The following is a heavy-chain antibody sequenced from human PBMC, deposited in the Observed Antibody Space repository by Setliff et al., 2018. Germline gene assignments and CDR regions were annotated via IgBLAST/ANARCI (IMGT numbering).Heavy chain of an antibody. V-gene: IGHV4-59*08. Sequence: SETLSLTCSVSGDSINPYYWTWIRQPPGKGLEWIGFIYYSGATTYNPSLKSRVTISVDTSKNQFSLNLNSVSVADTAMYYCARSHYYASGNSHYYYMDVWGKGTAVTVSS. J-gene: IGHJ6*03. CDR2: IYYSGAT. CDR3: ARSHYYASGNSHYYYMDV. CDR1: GDSINPYY. D-gene: IGHD3-10*01.